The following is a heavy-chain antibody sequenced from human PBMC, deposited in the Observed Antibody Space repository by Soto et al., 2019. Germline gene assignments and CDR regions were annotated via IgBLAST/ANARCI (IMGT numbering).Heavy chain of an antibody. CDR3: ARHRPYSSPLYFDY. CDR2: IYYSGST. D-gene: IGHD2-15*01. J-gene: IGHJ4*02. CDR1: GDSISSYY. Sequence: PSESLSLTCTVSGDSISSYYWSWIRQPPGKGLEWIGYIYYSGSTNYNPSLMSRVTISVDTSKNQFSLKLSSVPAADTAVYYCARHRPYSSPLYFDYWGQGSLVTVS. V-gene: IGHV4-59*01.